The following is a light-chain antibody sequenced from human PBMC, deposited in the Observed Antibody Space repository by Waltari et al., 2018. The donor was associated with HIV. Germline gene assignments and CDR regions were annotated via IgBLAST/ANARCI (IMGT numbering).Light chain of an antibody. CDR1: QNIKDY. V-gene: IGKV1-5*03. J-gene: IGKJ1*01. Sequence: QMTQSPSTLSAFVGDRVTITCRASQNIKDYLAWYQQKPGKAPKLLIYKASTLQSGVPSRFSGSGSGTDFTLTISSLQPDDFATYYCQHNDGWPWTFGQRTKAE. CDR2: KAS. CDR3: QHNDGWPWT.